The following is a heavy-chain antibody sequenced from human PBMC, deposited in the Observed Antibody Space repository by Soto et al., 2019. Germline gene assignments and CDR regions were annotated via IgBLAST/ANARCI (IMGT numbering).Heavy chain of an antibody. CDR2: IYYSGST. Sequence: PSETLSLTCTVSGGSISSYYWSWIRQPPGKGLEWIGYIYYSGSTNYNPSLKSRVTISVDTSKSQFSLKLSSVTAADTAVYYCAREIFGVVIDYWGQGTLVTVSS. CDR1: GGSISSYY. CDR3: AREIFGVVIDY. V-gene: IGHV4-59*01. D-gene: IGHD3-3*01. J-gene: IGHJ4*02.